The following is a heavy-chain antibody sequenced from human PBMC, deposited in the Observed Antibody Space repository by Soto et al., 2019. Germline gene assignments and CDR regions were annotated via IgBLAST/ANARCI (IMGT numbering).Heavy chain of an antibody. V-gene: IGHV1-69*02. CDR1: GGTFRNYP. CDR2: IFPLTDIP. CDR3: ARGPLVVLNYFES. J-gene: IGHJ4*02. Sequence: QVQLVQSGTEVKKPGSSVKVSCEASGGTFRNYPINWVRQAPGQGIGWMGSIFPLTDIPDYAQNFQARFTISADKSTSTAYMELSSLTSDDTAMYFCARGPLVVLNYFESWGQGTLVTVSS.